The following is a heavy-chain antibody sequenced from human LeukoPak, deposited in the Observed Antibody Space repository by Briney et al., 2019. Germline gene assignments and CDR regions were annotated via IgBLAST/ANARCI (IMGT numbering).Heavy chain of an antibody. CDR3: AREWGRIAVAGGPGY. CDR1: GFTFSNYG. D-gene: IGHD6-19*01. CDR2: IWYDGRTK. V-gene: IGHV3-33*01. J-gene: IGHJ4*02. Sequence: GGSLRLSCAASGFTFSNYGMHWVRQAPGKGLEWVALIWYDGRTKFHADSVKGRFTISRDNSKNTLYLQMDSLRDEDTAVYYCAREWGRIAVAGGPGYWGQGTRVTVPS.